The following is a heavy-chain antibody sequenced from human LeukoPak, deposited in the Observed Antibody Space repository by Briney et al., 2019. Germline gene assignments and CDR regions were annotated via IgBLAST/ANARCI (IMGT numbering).Heavy chain of an antibody. D-gene: IGHD5-24*01. Sequence: SQTLSLTCAISGDSVSRTNIAWNWIRQSPSRGLEWLGRTYYRSKWYNDYAVSVQSRIIINPYTSKNQFSLQLNSVTPEDTAVYYCARGIGWPYFDYWGQGTLVTVSS. J-gene: IGHJ4*02. CDR3: ARGIGWPYFDY. V-gene: IGHV6-1*01. CDR1: GDSVSRTNIA. CDR2: TYYRSKWYN.